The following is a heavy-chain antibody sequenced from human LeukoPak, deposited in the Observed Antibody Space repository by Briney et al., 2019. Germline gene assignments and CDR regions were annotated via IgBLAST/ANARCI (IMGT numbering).Heavy chain of an antibody. CDR3: ARRRLGYGGNAFDI. J-gene: IGHJ3*02. CDR1: GFTFSSYA. Sequence: GRSLRLSCAASGFTFSSYAISWVRQAPGQGLEWVGGIIPIFGTANYAQKFQGRVTITTDESTSTAYMELSSLRSEDTAVYYCARRRLGYGGNAFDIWGQGTMVTVSS. V-gene: IGHV1-69*05. D-gene: IGHD4-23*01. CDR2: IIPIFGTA.